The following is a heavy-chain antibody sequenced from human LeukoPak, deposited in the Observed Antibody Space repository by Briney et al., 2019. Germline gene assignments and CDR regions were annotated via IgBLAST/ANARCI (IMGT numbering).Heavy chain of an antibody. Sequence: ASVKVSCKTSGYTFTDQYIHWVRPAPGHGLECMGWMHPNTGDTDNVQKFQGRVTFTRDTSISTAYIDLHGLRSDDTAVYYCVRHLTDPTSGDYWGQGTLVTVSS. CDR3: VRHLTDPTSGDY. CDR1: GYTFTDQY. D-gene: IGHD1-14*01. CDR2: MHPNTGDT. V-gene: IGHV1-2*02. J-gene: IGHJ4*02.